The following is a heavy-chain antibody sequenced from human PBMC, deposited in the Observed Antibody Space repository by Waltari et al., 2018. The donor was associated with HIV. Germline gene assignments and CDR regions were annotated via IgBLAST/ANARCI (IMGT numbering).Heavy chain of an antibody. CDR3: AKDQRLRLYEPYYFGVAV. CDR2: VRADGSDK. D-gene: IGHD3-10*01. CDR1: MSSEWIP. Sequence: GLSTGGVDQPGGSRRVSCEAYGMSSEWIPDLLGSRSSAGWGMEWVGHVRADGSDKYNGAVYKTYADFAKGRFSISRDNSRNTLFLDLDRLTSEDTGVYYCAKDQRLRLYEPYYFGVAVWGQGSTVIVSS. V-gene: IGHV3-30*02. J-gene: IGHJ6*02.